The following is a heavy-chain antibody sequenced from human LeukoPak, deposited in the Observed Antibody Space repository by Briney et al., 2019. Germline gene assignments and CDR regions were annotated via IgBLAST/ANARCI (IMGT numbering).Heavy chain of an antibody. CDR3: SRESGPYSPFGH. D-gene: IGHD1-26*01. J-gene: IGHJ4*02. CDR1: GGSISSYY. CDR2: IYYSGST. V-gene: IGHV4-59*12. Sequence: SETLSLTCTVSGGSISSYYWSWIRQPAGKGLEWIGYIYYSGSTNYNPSLKSRVTISVDTSKNQFSLKLSSVTAADTAIYYCSRESGPYSPFGHWGQGILVTVTT.